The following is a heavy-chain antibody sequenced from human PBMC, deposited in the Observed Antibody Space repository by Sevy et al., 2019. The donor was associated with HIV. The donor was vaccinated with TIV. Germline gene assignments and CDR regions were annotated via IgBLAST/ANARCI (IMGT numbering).Heavy chain of an antibody. V-gene: IGHV5-51*01. CDR1: GYSFTSYW. D-gene: IGHD3-22*01. J-gene: IGHJ1*01. CDR3: ASDLPDYDSSGYLVGRGYFQH. Sequence: GESLKISCKGSGYSFTSYWIGWVRQMPGKGLEWMGIIYPGDSDTRYNPSFQGQVTISADKSISTAYLQWSSLKASDTAMYYCASDLPDYDSSGYLVGRGYFQHWGQGTLVTVSS. CDR2: IYPGDSDT.